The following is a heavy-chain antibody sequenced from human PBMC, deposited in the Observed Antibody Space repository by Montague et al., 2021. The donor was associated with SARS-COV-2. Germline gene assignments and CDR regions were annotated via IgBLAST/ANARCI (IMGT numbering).Heavy chain of an antibody. Sequence: SETLSLTCTVSAGPINSFYWGWDRQPPGKGLEWTGYISHLGSTNYNRTLRCRVTIAVDTSKNQFSLKLSSVTATDTAVFYWARLPDTSGCDWFDPWGQGTLVTVSS. CDR3: ARLPDTSGCDWFDP. D-gene: IGHD3-22*01. V-gene: IGHV4-59*08. J-gene: IGHJ5*02. CDR1: AGPINSFY. CDR2: ISHLGST.